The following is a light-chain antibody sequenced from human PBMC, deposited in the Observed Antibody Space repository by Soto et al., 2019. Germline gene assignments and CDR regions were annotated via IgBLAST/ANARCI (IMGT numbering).Light chain of an antibody. V-gene: IGKV3-20*01. Sequence: IVFTHSPRTLSLSPGERATLSCGASQSVSSSYLAWYQQKPGQAPRLLIYGASSRPTGIPDRFSGSGSGTEFTLTITRLEPEDFAVFYCQQYASSLLPFGGGAKVDIK. J-gene: IGKJ4*01. CDR3: QQYASSLLP. CDR2: GAS. CDR1: QSVSSSY.